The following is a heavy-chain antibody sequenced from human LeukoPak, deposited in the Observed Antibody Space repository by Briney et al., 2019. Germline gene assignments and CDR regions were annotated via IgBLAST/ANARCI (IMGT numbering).Heavy chain of an antibody. CDR1: EFTFITSV. Sequence: SVKVSCKASEFTFITSVMQWVRQARGQRLEWIGEIIIGSGNTKYAEKFRERVTITRDMSTTTVDMELSSLRYEDTAVYYCATEGGESVGENWFDPWGQGTLVTVSS. CDR3: ATEGGESVGENWFDP. V-gene: IGHV1-58*02. D-gene: IGHD3-10*01. J-gene: IGHJ5*02. CDR2: IIIGSGNT.